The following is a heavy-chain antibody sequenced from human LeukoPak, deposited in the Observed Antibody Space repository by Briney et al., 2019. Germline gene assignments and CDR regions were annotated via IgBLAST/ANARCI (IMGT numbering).Heavy chain of an antibody. J-gene: IGHJ4*02. CDR1: GYRFTSYG. Sequence: GASVNLSCKASGYRFTSYGISWVRQAPRQGLERMGGISAYNGNTNYAQTLQGRVTMTTDTSTSTAYMELRSMRSDDTAVYYCARGGDGDILTGLVFDYWGQGTLVTVSS. CDR2: ISAYNGNT. CDR3: ARGGDGDILTGLVFDY. V-gene: IGHV1-18*01. D-gene: IGHD3-9*01.